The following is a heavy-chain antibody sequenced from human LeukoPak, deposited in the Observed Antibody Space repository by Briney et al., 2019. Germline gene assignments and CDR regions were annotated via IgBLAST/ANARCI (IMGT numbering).Heavy chain of an antibody. CDR2: IYYSGST. CDR3: ARLMYIDGMDV. Sequence: PSETLSLTCTVSGGSISSYYWSWIRQPPGKGLEWIGYIYYSGSTNYNPSLKSRVTISVDTSKNQFSLKLSSVTAADTAVYYCARLMYIDGMDVWGQGTTVTVSS. CDR1: GGSISSYY. J-gene: IGHJ6*02. D-gene: IGHD2-15*01. V-gene: IGHV4-59*08.